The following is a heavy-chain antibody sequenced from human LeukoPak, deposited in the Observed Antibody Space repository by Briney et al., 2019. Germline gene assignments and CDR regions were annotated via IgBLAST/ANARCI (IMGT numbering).Heavy chain of an antibody. CDR2: IRSDGSEN. V-gene: IGHV3-30*02. CDR1: GFTFSSSG. D-gene: IGHD3-10*01. J-gene: IGHJ4*02. Sequence: PGESLKISCAASGFTFSSSGMHWVRQAPGKGLEWVTFIRSDGSENYYADSVKGRFTISRDNSKNTLYLQMNSLRAEDTAVYHCAKDRGVEYFDYWGQGTLVTVSS. CDR3: AKDRGVEYFDY.